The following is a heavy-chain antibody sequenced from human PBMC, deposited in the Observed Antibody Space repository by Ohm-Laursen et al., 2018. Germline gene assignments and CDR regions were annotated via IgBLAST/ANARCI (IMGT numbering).Heavy chain of an antibody. D-gene: IGHD5-18*01. CDR1: GFTFSSYG. J-gene: IGHJ3*02. CDR3: AKDALRGYSYGPGSAFDI. V-gene: IGHV3-30*18. Sequence: SLRLSCAASGFTFSSYGMHWVRQAPGKGLEWVAVISYDGSNKYYADSVKGRFTISRDNSKNTLYLQMNSLRAEDTAVYYCAKDALRGYSYGPGSAFDIWGQGTMVTVSS. CDR2: ISYDGSNK.